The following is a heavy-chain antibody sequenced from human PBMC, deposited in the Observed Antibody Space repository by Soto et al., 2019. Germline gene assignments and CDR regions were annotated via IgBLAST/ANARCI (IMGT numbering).Heavy chain of an antibody. CDR3: AKSTSGTIPKYGMDV. CDR2: ISSSGNFT. V-gene: IGHV3-23*01. D-gene: IGHD1-1*01. J-gene: IGHJ6*02. CDR1: GFTFSSYS. Sequence: EVQLLESGGGLVQPGESLRLSCAASGFTFSSYSMNWVRQAPGKGLQWVSSISSSGNFTYYPDSVRGRVTISRDNSKSTLYLQMKTLRAEDTAIYYCAKSTSGTIPKYGMDVWGQGTPVTVSS.